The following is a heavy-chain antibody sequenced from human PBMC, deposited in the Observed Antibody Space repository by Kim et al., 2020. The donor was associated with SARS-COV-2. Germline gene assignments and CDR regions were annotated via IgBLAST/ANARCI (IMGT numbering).Heavy chain of an antibody. Sequence: GGSLRLSCAASGFTFSSYAMHWVRQAPGKGLEWVAVISYDGSNKYYADSVKGRFTISRDNSKNTLYLQMNSLRAEDTAVYYCARDSSGGYVGHFDYWCQG. V-gene: IGHV3-30-3*01. CDR3: ARDSSGGYVGHFDY. D-gene: IGHD5-12*01. J-gene: IGHJ4*02. CDR2: ISYDGSNK. CDR1: GFTFSSYA.